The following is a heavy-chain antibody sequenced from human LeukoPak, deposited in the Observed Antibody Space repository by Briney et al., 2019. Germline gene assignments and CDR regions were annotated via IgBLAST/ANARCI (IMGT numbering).Heavy chain of an antibody. J-gene: IGHJ3*02. CDR2: INHRGTT. CDR3: ARDLVTVTKGFDI. CDR1: GGSFSGNY. D-gene: IGHD4-17*01. V-gene: IGHV4-34*01. Sequence: SETLSLTCAVYGGSFSGNYWSWIRQPPGKGLEWIGEINHRGTTNYNPSLKSRVTISVDTSKNQFSLKLSSVTAADTAVYYCARDLVTVTKGFDIWGQGTMVSVSS.